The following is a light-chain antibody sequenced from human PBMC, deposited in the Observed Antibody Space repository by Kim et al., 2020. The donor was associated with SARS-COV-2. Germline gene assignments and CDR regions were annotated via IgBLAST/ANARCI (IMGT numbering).Light chain of an antibody. Sequence: KTVTISCTRSSGSIASSYVQWDQQRPGSAPTTVIYEDDQRPAGVPDRFSGSVDSSSNSASLTISGRKPEDGADYYCQSYDSNTHAVFGGGTQLTVL. CDR2: EDD. J-gene: IGLJ7*01. CDR3: QSYDSNTHAV. V-gene: IGLV6-57*03. CDR1: SGSIASSY.